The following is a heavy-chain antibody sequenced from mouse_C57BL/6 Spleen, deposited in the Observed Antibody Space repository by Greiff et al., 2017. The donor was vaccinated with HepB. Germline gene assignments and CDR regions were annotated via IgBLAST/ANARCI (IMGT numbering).Heavy chain of an antibody. CDR1: GFSFTSYA. J-gene: IGHJ1*03. D-gene: IGHD1-1*01. CDR3: ARMGAVVADWYFDV. V-gene: IGHV2-9-1*01. Sequence: VQLQQSGPGLVAPSQSLSITCTVSGFSFTSYAISWVRQPPGKGLEWLGVIWTGGGTNYNSALKSRLSISKDNSKSQVFLKMNSLQTDDTARYYGARMGAVVADWYFDVWGTGTTVTVSS. CDR2: IWTGGGT.